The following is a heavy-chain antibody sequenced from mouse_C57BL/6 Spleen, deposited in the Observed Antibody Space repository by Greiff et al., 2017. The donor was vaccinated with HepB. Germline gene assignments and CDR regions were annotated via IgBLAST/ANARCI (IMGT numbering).Heavy chain of an antibody. CDR1: GYTFTDYN. V-gene: IGHV1-22*01. J-gene: IGHJ2*01. CDR3: AMALYDGYWYYFDY. Sequence: EVQLQQSGPELVKPGASVKMSCKASGYTFTDYNMHWVKQSHGKSLEWIGYINPNNGGTSYNQKFKGKATLTVNKSSSTAYMELRSLTSEDSAVYYCAMALYDGYWYYFDYWGQGTTLTVSS. CDR2: INPNNGGT. D-gene: IGHD2-3*01.